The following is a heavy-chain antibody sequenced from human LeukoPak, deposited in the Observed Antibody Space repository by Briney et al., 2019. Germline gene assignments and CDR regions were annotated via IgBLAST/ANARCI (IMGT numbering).Heavy chain of an antibody. D-gene: IGHD3/OR15-3a*01. V-gene: IGHV3-74*01. J-gene: IGHJ6*02. CDR2: TNSDGSST. Sequence: GGSLRLSCAASGFTFSNCWMHWVRQAPGKGLVWVSRTNSDGSSTSYADSVKGRFTISRDNAKNTLYLQMNSLRAEDTAVYYCARVTIFGLVNGMDVWGQGTTVTVSS. CDR3: ARVTIFGLVNGMDV. CDR1: GFTFSNCW.